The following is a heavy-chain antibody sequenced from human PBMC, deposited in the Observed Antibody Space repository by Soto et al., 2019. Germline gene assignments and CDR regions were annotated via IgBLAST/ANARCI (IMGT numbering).Heavy chain of an antibody. CDR2: ISYDGSNK. D-gene: IGHD3-16*01. CDR1: GFTFSSYA. Sequence: GGSLRLSCAASGFTFSSYAMHWVRQAPGKGLEWVAVISYDGSNKYYADSVKGRFTISRDNSKNTLYLQMNSLRAEDTAVYYCARDRGTWTDSYYGMDVWGQGTTVTVSS. V-gene: IGHV3-30-3*01. CDR3: ARDRGTWTDSYYGMDV. J-gene: IGHJ6*02.